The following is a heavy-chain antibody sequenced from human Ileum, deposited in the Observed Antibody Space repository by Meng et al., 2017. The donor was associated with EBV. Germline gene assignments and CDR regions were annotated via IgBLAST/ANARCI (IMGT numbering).Heavy chain of an antibody. CDR3: ARESYSDSSGYYSLDY. CDR2: IHHTEST. J-gene: IGHJ4*02. D-gene: IGHD3-22*01. Sequence: QGQLQESGPGRVKPSGTLFLTCAVSGGSISSSNWWSWVRQAPGKGLEWIGEIHHTESTNYNPSLKSRVTISVDKSKNQFSLKLSSVTAADTAVYYCARESYSDSSGYYSLDYWGQGSLVTVSS. CDR1: GGSISSSNW. V-gene: IGHV4-4*02.